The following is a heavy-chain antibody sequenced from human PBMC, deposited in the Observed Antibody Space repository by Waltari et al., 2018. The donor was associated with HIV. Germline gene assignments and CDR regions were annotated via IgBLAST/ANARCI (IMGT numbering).Heavy chain of an antibody. Sequence: QVQLVQSGAEVKKPGSSVKVSCKASGATFSSYAISWVRQAPGQGLEWMGGIIPIFSTANYAQKFQGRVTITADESTSTAYMELSSLRSEDTAVYYCARRRVVISSLDYYYYGMDVWGQGTTVTVSS. CDR1: GATFSSYA. V-gene: IGHV1-69*01. CDR2: IIPIFSTA. D-gene: IGHD3-3*01. CDR3: ARRRVVISSLDYYYYGMDV. J-gene: IGHJ6*02.